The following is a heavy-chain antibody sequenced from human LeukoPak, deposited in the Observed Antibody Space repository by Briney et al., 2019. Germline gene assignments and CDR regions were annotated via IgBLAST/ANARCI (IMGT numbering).Heavy chain of an antibody. D-gene: IGHD2-15*01. V-gene: IGHV3-9*01. CDR3: ARVSCSGGSCYFGY. CDR2: ISWNSGSI. CDR1: GFTFNDYA. J-gene: IGHJ4*02. Sequence: GGSLRLSCAASGFTFNDYAMHWVRQAPGKGLEWVSGISWNSGSIGYADSVKGRFTISRDNAKNSLYLQMNSLRAGDTAVYYCARVSCSGGSCYFGYWGQGTLVTVSS.